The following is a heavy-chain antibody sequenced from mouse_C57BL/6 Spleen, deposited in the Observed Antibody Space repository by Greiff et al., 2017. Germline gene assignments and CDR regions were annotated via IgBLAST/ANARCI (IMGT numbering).Heavy chain of an antibody. Sequence: VQLQQSGPELVKPGASVKIPCKASGYTFTDYNMDWVKQSHGKSLEWIGDINPNNGGTIYNQKFKGKATLTVDKSSSTAYMELRSLTSEDTAVYYCARSLYGSSWYFDVWGTGTTVTVSS. CDR2: INPNNGGT. CDR3: ARSLYGSSWYFDV. D-gene: IGHD1-1*01. CDR1: GYTFTDYN. J-gene: IGHJ1*03. V-gene: IGHV1-18*01.